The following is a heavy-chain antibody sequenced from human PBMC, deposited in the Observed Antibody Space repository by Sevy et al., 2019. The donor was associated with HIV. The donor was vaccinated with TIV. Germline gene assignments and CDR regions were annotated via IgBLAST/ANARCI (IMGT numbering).Heavy chain of an antibody. CDR2: IYYNGHI. D-gene: IGHD1-26*01. Sequence: SETLSLTCTVSGGSITSLYWNWIRQPPGKGLEWIANIYYNGHINYNPSLKSRVTLSLDTSKNQFSLRLSPVTAADTAMYYCAGENAWGRGYSWGQGTRVTVSS. V-gene: IGHV4-59*08. CDR1: GGSITSLY. J-gene: IGHJ4*02. CDR3: AGENAWGRGYS.